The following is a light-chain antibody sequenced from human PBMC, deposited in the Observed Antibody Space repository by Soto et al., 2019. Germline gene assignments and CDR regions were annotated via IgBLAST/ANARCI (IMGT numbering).Light chain of an antibody. V-gene: IGKV4-1*01. CDR1: QSGLYSSNNQNY. CDR3: QKYYNTPYT. Sequence: DIVMTQSPDSLAVSLGERATINCKSSQSGLYSSNNQNYLAWYQHKPGQPPKLLIYWASTRESGVPDRFSGSGSATDFTLTISSLQAEDVAVYYCQKYYNTPYTFGQGTKLEIK. CDR2: WAS. J-gene: IGKJ2*01.